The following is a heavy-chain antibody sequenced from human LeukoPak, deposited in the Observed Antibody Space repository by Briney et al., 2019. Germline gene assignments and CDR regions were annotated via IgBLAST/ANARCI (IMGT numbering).Heavy chain of an antibody. CDR1: GYSFTSYW. J-gene: IGHJ4*02. CDR3: ARVKGNDWYPLASASYFDC. CDR2: IYPGDSDT. D-gene: IGHD1-1*01. V-gene: IGHV5-51*01. Sequence: GESLKISCKGSGYSFTSYWIGWVRQMPGKGLDWMGIIYPGDSDTKYSPSFRGQVTISADKSISTAYLQWSSLKASDTAMYYCARVKGNDWYPLASASYFDCWGQGTLVTVSS.